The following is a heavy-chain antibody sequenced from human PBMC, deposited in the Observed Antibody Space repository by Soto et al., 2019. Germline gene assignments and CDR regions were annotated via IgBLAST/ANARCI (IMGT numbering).Heavy chain of an antibody. J-gene: IGHJ4*02. CDR2: VYHSGNT. D-gene: IGHD6-13*01. V-gene: IGHV4-4*02. CDR1: GDSISSDKW. Sequence: PSETLSLTCAVSGDSISSDKWWSWVRQPPGKGLEWIGEVYHSGNTNYNPSLKSRVIISVDKSKNQFSLKLSSVTDADTAMYYCARGERQQQRGYWGQGTLVTVSS. CDR3: ARGERQQQRGY.